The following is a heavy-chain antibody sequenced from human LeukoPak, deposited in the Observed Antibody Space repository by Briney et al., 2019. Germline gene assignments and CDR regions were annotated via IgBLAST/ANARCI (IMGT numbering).Heavy chain of an antibody. Sequence: SQTLSLTCTVSGGSISSGDYYWSWIRQPPGKGLEWIGYIYYSGSTYYNPSLKSRVTISVDTSKNQFSLNLRSVTAEDTAVYYCARATHCRSTTCRADETNNWFVPWGQGTLVTVSS. J-gene: IGHJ5*02. D-gene: IGHD2-2*01. CDR1: GGSISSGDYY. V-gene: IGHV4-30-4*08. CDR2: IYYSGST. CDR3: ARATHCRSTTCRADETNNWFVP.